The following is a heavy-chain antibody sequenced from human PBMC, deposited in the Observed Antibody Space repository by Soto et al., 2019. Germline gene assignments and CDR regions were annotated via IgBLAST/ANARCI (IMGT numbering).Heavy chain of an antibody. V-gene: IGHV1-18*01. Sequence: SSVKVSCKASGYTFTSYGISWVRQAPGQGLEWMGWISAYNGNTNYAQKLQGRVTMTTDTSTSTAYMELRSLRSDDTAVYYCARVYYDFWSGYYTSNPFDYWGQGTLVTVSS. D-gene: IGHD3-3*01. J-gene: IGHJ4*02. CDR2: ISAYNGNT. CDR1: GYTFTSYG. CDR3: ARVYYDFWSGYYTSNPFDY.